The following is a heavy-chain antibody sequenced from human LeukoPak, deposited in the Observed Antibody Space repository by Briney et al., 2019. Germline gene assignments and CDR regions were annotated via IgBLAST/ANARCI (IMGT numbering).Heavy chain of an antibody. CDR1: GTTLSNYG. CDR2: ISGSGGRT. V-gene: IGHV3-23*01. Sequence: PGGSLRLSCAVSGTTLSNYGMTWDRQAPGKGLEWVAGISGSGGRTTYADSVKGRLTISRDNPKNTLYLQMNSLRAEDTAVYFCAKRGAVIRVILVGFHKEAYYFDSWGQGALVTVSS. CDR3: AKRGAVIRVILVGFHKEAYYFDS. J-gene: IGHJ4*02. D-gene: IGHD3-22*01.